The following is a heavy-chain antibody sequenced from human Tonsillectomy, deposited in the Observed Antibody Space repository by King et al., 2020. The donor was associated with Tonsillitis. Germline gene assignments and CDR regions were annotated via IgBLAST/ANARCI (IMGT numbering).Heavy chain of an antibody. J-gene: IGHJ4*02. D-gene: IGHD3-16*01. CDR2: VRQDGREK. CDR3: AYDSPFQY. Sequence: VQLVESGGGLVHPGGSLRLSCAASGFAFSNYYISWVRQAPGKGLEWVCNVRQDGREKFYVDSVKGRFTISRDNAQNSVSLQMNSLRGDDTAIYYCAYDSPFQYWGRGILVPVSS. CDR1: GFAFSNYY. V-gene: IGHV3-7*01.